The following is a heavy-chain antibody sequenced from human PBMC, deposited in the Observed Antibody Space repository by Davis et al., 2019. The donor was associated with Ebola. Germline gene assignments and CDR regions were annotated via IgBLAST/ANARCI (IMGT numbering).Heavy chain of an antibody. Sequence: ASVTVSCKASGYTFTSYYMHWVRQAPGQGLEWMGIINPSGGSTSHAQKFQGRVTMTRDTSTSTVYMELSSLRSEDTAVYYCARDRYYYDSSGYYYVSGYYGMDVWGQGTTVTVSS. V-gene: IGHV1-46*01. D-gene: IGHD3-22*01. CDR2: INPSGGST. J-gene: IGHJ6*02. CDR3: ARDRYYYDSSGYYYVSGYYGMDV. CDR1: GYTFTSYY.